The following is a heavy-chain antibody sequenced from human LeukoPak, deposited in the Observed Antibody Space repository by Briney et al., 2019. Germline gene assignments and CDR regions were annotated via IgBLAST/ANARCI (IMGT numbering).Heavy chain of an antibody. Sequence: ASVKVSCKASGYTFTKYDISWVRQAPGKGLEWVGWISPYNGNTDSAQEFQDRVTLTTDTSTSTAYMELRSLTSDDSAVYYCATGGGDWYSDLWGRGTLVTVSS. V-gene: IGHV1-18*01. J-gene: IGHJ2*01. CDR3: ATGGGDWYSDL. CDR1: GYTFTKYD. D-gene: IGHD3-10*01. CDR2: ISPYNGNT.